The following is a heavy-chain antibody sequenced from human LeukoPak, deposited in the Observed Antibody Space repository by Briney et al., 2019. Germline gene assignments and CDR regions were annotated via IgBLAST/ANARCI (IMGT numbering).Heavy chain of an antibody. Sequence: ASVKVSCKASGYTFTGYYMHWVRQAPGQGLEWMGWINPNSGGTNYAQKFQGWVTMTRDTSISTAYMELSRLRSDDTAVYYCARRAELAAAGTREFDYWGQGTLVTVSS. V-gene: IGHV1-2*04. CDR2: INPNSGGT. CDR1: GYTFTGYY. D-gene: IGHD6-13*01. J-gene: IGHJ4*02. CDR3: ARRAELAAAGTREFDY.